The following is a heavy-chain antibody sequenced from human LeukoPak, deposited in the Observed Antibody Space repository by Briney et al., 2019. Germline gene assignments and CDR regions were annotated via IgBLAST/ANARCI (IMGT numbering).Heavy chain of an antibody. V-gene: IGHV3-7*01. J-gene: IGHJ4*02. Sequence: GGPLRLSGAASGLTFSSCWMSWVGQAPGKGREWVANIKQDGSEKYYVDSVKGRFTISRDNAKNSLYLQMNSLGAEDTAVYYCARVIGSRWYDYWGQGTLVTVSS. D-gene: IGHD6-19*01. CDR3: ARVIGSRWYDY. CDR2: IKQDGSEK. CDR1: GLTFSSCW.